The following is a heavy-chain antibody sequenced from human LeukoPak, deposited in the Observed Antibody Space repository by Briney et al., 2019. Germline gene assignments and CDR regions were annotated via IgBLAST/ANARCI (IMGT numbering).Heavy chain of an antibody. CDR2: INHSGST. D-gene: IGHD3-22*01. J-gene: IGHJ3*02. CDR1: GGSFGGYY. Sequence: SETLSLTCAVYGGSFGGYYWSWIRQPPGKGLEWIGEINHSGSTNYNPSLKSRVTISVDTSKNQFSLKLSSVTAADTAVYYCARARYYYDSSGQKRAFDIWGQGTMVTVSS. CDR3: ARARYYYDSSGQKRAFDI. V-gene: IGHV4-34*01.